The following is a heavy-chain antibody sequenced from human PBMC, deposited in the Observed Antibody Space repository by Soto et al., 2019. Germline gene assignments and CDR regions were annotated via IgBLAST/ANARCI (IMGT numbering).Heavy chain of an antibody. D-gene: IGHD3-22*01. V-gene: IGHV1-18*01. CDR1: GYTFTSHG. CDR3: ARAGFYDSSGYYEYYFDY. Sequence: ASVKVSCKASGYTFTSHGISRVRQAPGQGLEWMGWISAYNGNTNYAQKLQGRVTMTTDTSTSTAYMELRSLRSDDTAVYYCARAGFYDSSGYYEYYFDYWGQGTLVTVSS. CDR2: ISAYNGNT. J-gene: IGHJ4*02.